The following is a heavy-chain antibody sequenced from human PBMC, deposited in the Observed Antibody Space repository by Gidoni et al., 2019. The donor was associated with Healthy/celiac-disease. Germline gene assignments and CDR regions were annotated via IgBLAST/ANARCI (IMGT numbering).Heavy chain of an antibody. CDR2: IYYSGST. Sequence: GGSISSSSYYWGWIRQPPGKGLEWIGSIYYSGSTYYNPSLKSRVTISVDTSKNQFSLKLSSVTAADTAVYYCARRDTAMDRDDYWGQGTLVTVSS. D-gene: IGHD5-18*01. J-gene: IGHJ4*02. V-gene: IGHV4-39*01. CDR3: ARRDTAMDRDDY. CDR1: GGSISSSSYY.